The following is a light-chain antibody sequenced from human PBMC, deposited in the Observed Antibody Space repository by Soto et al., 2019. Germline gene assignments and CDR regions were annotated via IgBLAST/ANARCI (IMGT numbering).Light chain of an antibody. Sequence: EIVMAQSPATLSVSPGERATLSCRASQSVSSNLAWYQQKPGQAHRLLIYGASTRATGIPARFSGSVSGTEFTLTISSLQSEDFAVYYCQQYKNWPTITFGQGTRLEIK. CDR2: GAS. J-gene: IGKJ5*01. CDR1: QSVSSN. V-gene: IGKV3-15*01. CDR3: QQYKNWPTIT.